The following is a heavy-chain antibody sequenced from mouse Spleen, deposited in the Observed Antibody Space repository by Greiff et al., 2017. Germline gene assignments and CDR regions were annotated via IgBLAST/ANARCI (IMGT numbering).Heavy chain of an antibody. CDR2: IWGGGST. J-gene: IGHJ3*01. CDR1: GFSLTSYG. D-gene: IGHD1-1*01. V-gene: IGHV2-6*01. CDR3: ASRGYYGSSPAWFAY. Sequence: VQRVESGPGLVAPSQSLSITCTVSGFSLTSYGVDWVRQSPGKGLEWLGVIWGGGSTNYNSALKSRLSISKDNSKSQVFLKMNSLQTDDTAMYYCASRGYYGSSPAWFAYWGQGTLVTVSA.